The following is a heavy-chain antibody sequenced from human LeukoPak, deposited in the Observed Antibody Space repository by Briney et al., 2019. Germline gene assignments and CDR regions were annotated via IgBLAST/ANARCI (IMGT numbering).Heavy chain of an antibody. CDR2: IKQDGSEK. CDR3: AREQRYDFWSGYYYYYHMDV. CDR1: GFTFSSYW. D-gene: IGHD3-3*01. V-gene: IGHV3-7*01. J-gene: IGHJ6*03. Sequence: PGGSLRLSCAASGFTFSSYWMSWVRQAAGQGLEWVANIKQDGSEKYYVDSVKGRFTISRDNAKNSLYLQMNSLRAEDTAVYYCAREQRYDFWSGYYYYYHMDVWGKGTTVTVSS.